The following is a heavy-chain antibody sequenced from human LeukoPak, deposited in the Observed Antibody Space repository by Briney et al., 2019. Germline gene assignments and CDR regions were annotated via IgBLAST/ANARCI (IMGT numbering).Heavy chain of an antibody. J-gene: IGHJ4*02. CDR1: GFAFSSHS. CDR3: AREVPPVAKYYFDY. D-gene: IGHD2-2*01. V-gene: IGHV3-23*01. Sequence: GGSLRLSCAASGFAFSSHSMSWVRQPPGEGLEWVAAISPSGDSTTYRDSVKGRFTISRDNSKNTLYLQMNSLRVEDTAVYYCAREVPPVAKYYFDYWGQGTLVTVSS. CDR2: ISPSGDST.